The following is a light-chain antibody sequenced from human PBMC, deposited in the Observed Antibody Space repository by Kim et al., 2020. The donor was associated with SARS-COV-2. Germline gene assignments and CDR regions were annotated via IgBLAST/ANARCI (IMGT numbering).Light chain of an antibody. CDR3: TSYTTSGTYL. CDR2: DVS. V-gene: IGLV2-14*03. CDR1: SSDVGGYNY. J-gene: IGLJ1*01. Sequence: QSVLTQPASVSGSPGQSITISCTGTSSDVGGYNYVSWYQQHPGKAPKLMIFDVSKRPSGVSNRFSGSKSGNTASLTISGLQAEDETDYYCTSYTTSGTYLFGTGTKVTVL.